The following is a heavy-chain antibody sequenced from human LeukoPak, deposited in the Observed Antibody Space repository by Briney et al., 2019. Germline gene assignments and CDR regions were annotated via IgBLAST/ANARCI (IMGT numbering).Heavy chain of an antibody. CDR1: GGSISNYY. V-gene: IGHV4-59*01. D-gene: IGHD2-2*01. J-gene: IGHJ6*04. Sequence: SETLSLTCTVSGGSISNYYWSWIRQPPGKGLEWIGYIYGSGSTNYNPSLKNRVTLSADTSKNQFSLKVNSVTTADTAVYYCARDCSSSSCYLPDVWGKGTTVTVSS. CDR3: ARDCSSSSCYLPDV. CDR2: IYGSGST.